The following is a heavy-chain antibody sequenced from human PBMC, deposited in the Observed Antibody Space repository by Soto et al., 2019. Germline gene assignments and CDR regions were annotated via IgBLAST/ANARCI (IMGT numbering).Heavy chain of an antibody. V-gene: IGHV3-23*01. CDR3: ANGRFLEWLLPGNWFDP. CDR2: ISGSGANT. J-gene: IGHJ5*02. CDR1: GFTVSANY. D-gene: IGHD3-3*01. Sequence: PGGSLRLSCAASGFTVSANYMGWVRLAPGKGLEWVSAISGSGANTYYADSVKGRFTISRDNSKNMLYLQMNSLRDEDTAVYYCANGRFLEWLLPGNWFDPWGQGTLVTVSS.